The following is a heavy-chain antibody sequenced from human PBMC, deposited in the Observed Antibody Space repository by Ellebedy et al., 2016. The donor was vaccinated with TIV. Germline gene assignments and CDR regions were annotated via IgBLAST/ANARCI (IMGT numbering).Heavy chain of an antibody. CDR2: IIPIFGTA. V-gene: IGHV1-69*06. D-gene: IGHD6-13*01. J-gene: IGHJ4*02. CDR3: ARDNYVSSWSEVAYFDY. Sequence: SVKVSXXASGGTFSSYAISWVRQAPGQGLEWMGGIIPIFGTANYAQKFQGRVTITADKSTSTAYMELSSLRSEDTAVYYCARDNYVSSWSEVAYFDYWGQGTLVTVSS. CDR1: GGTFSSYA.